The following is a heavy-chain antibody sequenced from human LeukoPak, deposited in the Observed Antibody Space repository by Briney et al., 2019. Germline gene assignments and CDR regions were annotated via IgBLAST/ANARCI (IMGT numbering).Heavy chain of an antibody. CDR2: IISSGSYI. D-gene: IGHD3-16*02. CDR3: ARDFMITFGGVIANYYYGMDV. Sequence: GGSLTLSCAASVFTLSSYEMKWVRQAPGKGREWVSYIISSGSYIFYTDSVKGRFTITRDNAKNTLSLQMNSLRAEDTAIYYCARDFMITFGGVIANYYYGMDVWGQGTTVTVSS. J-gene: IGHJ6*02. CDR1: VFTLSSYE. V-gene: IGHV3-48*03.